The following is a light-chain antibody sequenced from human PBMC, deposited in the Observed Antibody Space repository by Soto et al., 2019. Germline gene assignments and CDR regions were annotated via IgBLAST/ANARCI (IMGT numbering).Light chain of an antibody. J-gene: IGLJ3*02. CDR1: TGAVTSGHY. CDR2: DTS. Sequence: QAVVTQEPSLTVSPGGTVTLTCGSSTGAVTSGHYPYWFQQKPGQAPRTLIYDTSNKHSWTPARFSGSLLGGKAALTLSGAQPEHEAGYYCLLSDGGARKFGGGTKLTVL. CDR3: LLSDGGARK. V-gene: IGLV7-46*01.